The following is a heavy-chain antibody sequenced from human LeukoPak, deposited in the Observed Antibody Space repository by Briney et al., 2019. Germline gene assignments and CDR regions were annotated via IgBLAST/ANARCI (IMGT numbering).Heavy chain of an antibody. Sequence: SETLSLTCTVSGGSISSYYWSWIRQPPGKGLEWIGYIYYSGSTNYNPSLKSRVTISVDTSKIQFSLKLSSVTAADTAVYYCARVAYCGGDCYPTFDYWGQGTLVTVSS. CDR1: GGSISSYY. J-gene: IGHJ4*02. CDR2: IYYSGST. D-gene: IGHD2-21*02. V-gene: IGHV4-59*01. CDR3: ARVAYCGGDCYPTFDY.